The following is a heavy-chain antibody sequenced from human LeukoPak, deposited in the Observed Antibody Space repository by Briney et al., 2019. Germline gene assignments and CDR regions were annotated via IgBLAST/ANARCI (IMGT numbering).Heavy chain of an antibody. CDR1: GGSISSSSYY. J-gene: IGHJ4*02. CDR2: IYYSGST. CDR3: ARAPEYGLYYFDY. V-gene: IGHV4-39*07. Sequence: PSETLSLTCTVSGGSISSSSYYWGWIRQPPGKGLEWIGSIYYSGSTYYNPSLKSRVTISVDTSKNQFSLKLTSVTAADTAVYYCARAPEYGLYYFDYWGQGTLVTVSS. D-gene: IGHD1-14*01.